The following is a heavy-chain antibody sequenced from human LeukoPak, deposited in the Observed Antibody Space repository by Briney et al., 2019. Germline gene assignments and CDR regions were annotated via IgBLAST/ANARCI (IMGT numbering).Heavy chain of an antibody. CDR2: IDPNSGGT. CDR3: ARGRGTTMVRGVITSYFDL. CDR1: GYTFTAHY. D-gene: IGHD3-10*01. J-gene: IGHJ2*01. V-gene: IGHV1-2*02. Sequence: ASVKVSCRASGYTFTAHYIHWVRQAPGQGLEWMGWIDPNSGGTNYAQKFLGSVTMTGDTSINTAFMELSRLRSDDTAIYYCARGRGTTMVRGVITSYFDLWGRGSLVTDSS.